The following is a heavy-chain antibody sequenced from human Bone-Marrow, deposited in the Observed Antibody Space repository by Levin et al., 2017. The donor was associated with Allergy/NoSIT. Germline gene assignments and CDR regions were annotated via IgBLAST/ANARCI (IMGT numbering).Heavy chain of an antibody. CDR1: GFTFSSYA. J-gene: IGHJ4*02. CDR3: ARDKAMIALFDY. Sequence: AGGSLRLSCAASGFTFSSYAMHWVRQAPGKGLEWVAVISYDGSNKYYADSVKGRFTISRDNSKNTLYLQMNSLRAEDTAVYYCARDKAMIALFDYWGQGTLVTVSS. V-gene: IGHV3-30-3*01. CDR2: ISYDGSNK. D-gene: IGHD3-22*01.